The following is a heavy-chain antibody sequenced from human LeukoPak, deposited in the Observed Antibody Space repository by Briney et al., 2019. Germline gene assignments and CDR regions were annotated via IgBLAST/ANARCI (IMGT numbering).Heavy chain of an antibody. Sequence: SVKVSCKASGGTFSSYAISWVRQAPGQGLEWMGGIIPIFGAANYAQKFQGRVTITADESTSTAYMELSSLRSEDTAVYYCARDHRGGRNWFDPWGQGTLVTVSS. CDR2: IIPIFGAA. V-gene: IGHV1-69*13. CDR3: ARDHRGGRNWFDP. CDR1: GGTFSSYA. D-gene: IGHD3-16*01. J-gene: IGHJ5*02.